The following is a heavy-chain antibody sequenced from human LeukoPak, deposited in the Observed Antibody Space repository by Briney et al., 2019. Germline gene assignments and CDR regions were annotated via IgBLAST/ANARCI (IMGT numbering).Heavy chain of an antibody. CDR2: ISGYGDDT. D-gene: IGHD2-21*01. V-gene: IGHV3-23*01. Sequence: GSLRLSCAASGFTFNLYAMSWVRQAPGRGLEWVSSISGYGDDTYYADSVKGRFTLSRDNSKGTLYLQMFSLRAEDTAVNYCAKDRGPYVAIGNNWFDPWGQGTLVTVSS. J-gene: IGHJ5*02. CDR1: GFTFNLYA. CDR3: AKDRGPYVAIGNNWFDP.